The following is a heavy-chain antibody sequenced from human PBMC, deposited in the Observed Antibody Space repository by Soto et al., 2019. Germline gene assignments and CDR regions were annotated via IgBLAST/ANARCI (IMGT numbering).Heavy chain of an antibody. Sequence: GGSLRLSCAASGFTFSSYWMHWVRQAPGKGLVWVSRINSDGSSTSYADSVKGRFTISRDNAKNTLYLQMNSLRAEDTAVYYCAREAGWDNWNYEWFDPWGQGTMVTVSS. CDR2: INSDGSST. CDR3: AREAGWDNWNYEWFDP. D-gene: IGHD1-7*01. V-gene: IGHV3-74*01. CDR1: GFTFSSYW. J-gene: IGHJ5*02.